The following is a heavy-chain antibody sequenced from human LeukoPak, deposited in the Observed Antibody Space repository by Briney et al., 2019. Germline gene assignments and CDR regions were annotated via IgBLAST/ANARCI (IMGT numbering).Heavy chain of an antibody. CDR3: ARADIVVVPAATPGGWFDP. V-gene: IGHV4-34*01. J-gene: IGHJ5*02. Sequence: PSETLSLTCAVYGGSFSGYYWSWLRQPPGKGLEWIGEINHSGSTNYNPSLKSRVTISVDTSKNQFSLKLSSVTAADTAVYYCARADIVVVPAATPGGWFDPWGQGTLVTVSS. D-gene: IGHD2-2*02. CDR2: INHSGST. CDR1: GGSFSGYY.